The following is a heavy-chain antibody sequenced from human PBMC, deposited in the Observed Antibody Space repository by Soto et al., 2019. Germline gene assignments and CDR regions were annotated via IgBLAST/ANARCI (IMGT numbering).Heavy chain of an antibody. CDR1: AGTFSSYA. CDR2: IIPVFGTP. V-gene: IGHV1-69*12. Sequence: QVQLVQSGAEVKTPGSSVKVSCKASAGTFSSYAINWVRQAPGQGLEWMGGIIPVFGTPNYAQNFQGRVTITADESTATAYMEMSSLRSDDTAVYYCARGMKAGYFIRSSCLGWFDPWGQGTLVTVSS. CDR3: ARGMKAGYFIRSSCLGWFDP. D-gene: IGHD2-2*01. J-gene: IGHJ5*02.